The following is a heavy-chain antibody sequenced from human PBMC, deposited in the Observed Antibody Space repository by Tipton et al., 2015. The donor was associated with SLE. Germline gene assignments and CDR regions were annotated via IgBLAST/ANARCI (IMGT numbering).Heavy chain of an antibody. V-gene: IGHV3-11*04. Sequence: SLKLSCAASGFTFSDYYMSWIRQAPGKGLEWVSYISSGGDTKYYADSVKGRFTISRDDAKNSVYLQMRGLRAEDTALYYCARDGLFRFFDYWGQGTLVTVSS. J-gene: IGHJ4*02. CDR1: GFTFSDYY. CDR3: ARDGLFRFFDY. D-gene: IGHD3-10*01. CDR2: ISSGGDTK.